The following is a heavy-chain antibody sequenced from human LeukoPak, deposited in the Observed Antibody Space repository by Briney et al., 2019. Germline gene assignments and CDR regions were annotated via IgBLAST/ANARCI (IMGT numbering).Heavy chain of an antibody. Sequence: SVKVSCKASGGTFSSYAISWVRQAPGQGLEWMGGIIPIFGTANYAQKFQGRVTITADESTSTAYMELSSLRSEDTAVYYGASTTVVTSAFDIWGQGTMVTVSS. J-gene: IGHJ3*02. D-gene: IGHD4-23*01. V-gene: IGHV1-69*13. CDR2: IIPIFGTA. CDR1: GGTFSSYA. CDR3: ASTTVVTSAFDI.